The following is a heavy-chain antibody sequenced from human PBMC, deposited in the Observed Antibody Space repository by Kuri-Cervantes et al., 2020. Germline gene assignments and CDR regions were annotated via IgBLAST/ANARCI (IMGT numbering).Heavy chain of an antibody. CDR2: IIPIFGTA. CDR3: ARDLYGDYDVLYNWFDP. V-gene: IGHV1-69*05. Sequence: SVKVSCKASGGTFSSYAISWVRQAPGQGREWMGGIIPIFGTANYAQKFQGRVTITTDESTSTAYMELSNLRSEDTAVYYCARDLYGDYDVLYNWFDPWGQGTLVTVSS. D-gene: IGHD4-17*01. J-gene: IGHJ5*02. CDR1: GGTFSSYA.